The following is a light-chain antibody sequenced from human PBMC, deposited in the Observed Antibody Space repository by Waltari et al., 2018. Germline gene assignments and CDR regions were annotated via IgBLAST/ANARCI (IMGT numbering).Light chain of an antibody. CDR3: PSYTLTNPVV. Sequence: WYQQPPGRAPQLVIYDVSVRPSGVSIRFSGSKSGNTASLTISGLQAEDEALYYCPSYTLTNPVVFGGGTKLTVL. J-gene: IGLJ2*01. V-gene: IGLV2-14*03. CDR2: DVS.